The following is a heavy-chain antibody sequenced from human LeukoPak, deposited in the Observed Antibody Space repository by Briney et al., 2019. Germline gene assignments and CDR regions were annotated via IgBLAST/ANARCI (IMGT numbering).Heavy chain of an antibody. CDR3: AREEVYYYMDV. Sequence: PSQTLSLTCTVSGGSISSGDYYWSWIRQPPGKGLEWIGHIYYSGSTYYNPSLKSRVTISVDTSKNQFSLKLSSVTAADTAVYYCAREEVYYYMDVWGKGTTATVSS. CDR2: IYYSGST. V-gene: IGHV4-30-4*08. J-gene: IGHJ6*03. CDR1: GGSISSGDYY.